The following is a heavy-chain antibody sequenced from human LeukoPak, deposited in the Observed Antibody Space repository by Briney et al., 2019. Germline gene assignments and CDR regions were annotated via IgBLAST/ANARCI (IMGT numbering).Heavy chain of an antibody. J-gene: IGHJ3*01. Sequence: GASVKVSCKASGYTFTSYYMHWVRQAPGQGLEWMGIINPSGGSTSYAQKFQGRVTMTTDTSTSTAYLELRSLRSDDTAVYYCARGGRTFYSDRSGFPDAFDLWGQGTMDTVSS. D-gene: IGHD3-22*01. CDR2: INPSGGST. CDR1: GYTFTSYY. V-gene: IGHV1-46*01. CDR3: ARGGRTFYSDRSGFPDAFDL.